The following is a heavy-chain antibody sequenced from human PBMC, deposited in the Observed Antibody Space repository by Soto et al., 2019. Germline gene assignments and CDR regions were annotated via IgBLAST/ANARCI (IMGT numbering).Heavy chain of an antibody. CDR3: AKEVTSCCYPGFDS. CDR2: ISGNGGAT. D-gene: IGHD2-2*01. Sequence: GGSLRLSCTASGFTFSTYALSWVRQAPGKGLECVSGISGNGGATHYADSVKGRFTISRDNFKNTVYLQMNSLRAEDTAVYYCAKEVTSCCYPGFDSWGRGTLVTVSS. V-gene: IGHV3-23*01. J-gene: IGHJ4*02. CDR1: GFTFSTYA.